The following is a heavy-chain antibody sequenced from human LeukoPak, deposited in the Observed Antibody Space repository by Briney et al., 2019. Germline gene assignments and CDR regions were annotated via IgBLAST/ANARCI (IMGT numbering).Heavy chain of an antibody. V-gene: IGHV3-21*01. CDR3: ARLGLGYCSGGSCYSIDY. J-gene: IGHJ4*02. CDR1: GFTFRSYS. Sequence: GGALRLSCAASGFTFRSYSMNWVRQAPGKGLEWVSSISSSSSYIYYADSVKGRFTISRDNAKNSLYLQMNSLRAEDTAVYYCARLGLGYCSGGSCYSIDYWGQGTLVTVSS. CDR2: ISSSSSYI. D-gene: IGHD2-15*01.